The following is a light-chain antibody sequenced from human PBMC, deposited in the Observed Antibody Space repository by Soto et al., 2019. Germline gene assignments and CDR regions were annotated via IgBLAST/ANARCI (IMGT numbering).Light chain of an antibody. CDR1: QSISNY. CDR3: QQSYSTPRT. Sequence: DIQMTQSPSSLSASVGDRVTITCRASQSISNYLNWYQQKPGKAPNLLIYAASSLQSGVPSRFSGRGSGKDFTLTISSLQPEDFATYFCQQSYSTPRTFGQGTKVEIK. CDR2: AAS. V-gene: IGKV1-39*01. J-gene: IGKJ1*01.